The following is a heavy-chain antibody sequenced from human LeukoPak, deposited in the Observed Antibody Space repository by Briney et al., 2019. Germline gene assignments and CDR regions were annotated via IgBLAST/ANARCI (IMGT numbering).Heavy chain of an antibody. V-gene: IGHV4-59*08. CDR3: ARLSYDSSGPLLDY. J-gene: IGHJ4*02. D-gene: IGHD3-22*01. Sequence: SETLSLTCTVSGGSISSYYLSWIRQPPGKGLEWIGYIYYSGSTNYNPSLKSRVTISVDTSKNQFSLKLSSVTAADTAVYYCARLSYDSSGPLLDYWGQGTLVTVSS. CDR1: GGSISSYY. CDR2: IYYSGST.